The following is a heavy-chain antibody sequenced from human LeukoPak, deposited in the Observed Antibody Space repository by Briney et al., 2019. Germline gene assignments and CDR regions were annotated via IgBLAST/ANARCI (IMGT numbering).Heavy chain of an antibody. CDR1: GFTFSGSD. J-gene: IGHJ4*02. D-gene: IGHD6-19*01. CDR3: TTYRSGHY. V-gene: IGHV3-73*01. Sequence: AGGSLKLSCAAPGFTFSGSDMHWVRQASGKGLEWVGRITTKSTKYATAYAASVKGRFTISRDDSENTAYLQMNGLKIEDTAVYYCTTYRSGHYWGQGTLVTVSS. CDR2: ITTKSTKYAT.